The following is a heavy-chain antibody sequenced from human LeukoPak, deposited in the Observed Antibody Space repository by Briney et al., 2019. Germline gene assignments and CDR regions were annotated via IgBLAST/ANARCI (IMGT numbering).Heavy chain of an antibody. V-gene: IGHV3-23*01. CDR1: GFTFSSYS. CDR2: ICCSGGST. Sequence: PGGSLRLSGAASGFTFSSYSMSWVRQAPGKGLEWVSAICCSGGSTYYADSVKGRFTISRDNSKNTLYLQMTSLRAEDTAVYYCAKVPNCSGGSCYSYYYYYMDVWGKGTTVTVSS. CDR3: AKVPNCSGGSCYSYYYYYMDV. D-gene: IGHD2-15*01. J-gene: IGHJ6*03.